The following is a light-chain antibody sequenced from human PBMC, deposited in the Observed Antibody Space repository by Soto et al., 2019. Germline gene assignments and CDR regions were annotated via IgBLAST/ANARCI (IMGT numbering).Light chain of an antibody. Sequence: QSVLTQPASVSGSPGQSITISCTGTSSDVGGYNYVSWYQQHPGKAPKLMIYEVSNRPSGVSNRFSGSKSGNTASLTISGLQAEDVAYYYCSSYTSGSTWVFGGGTKLTVL. J-gene: IGLJ3*02. V-gene: IGLV2-14*01. CDR3: SSYTSGSTWV. CDR2: EVS. CDR1: SSDVGGYNY.